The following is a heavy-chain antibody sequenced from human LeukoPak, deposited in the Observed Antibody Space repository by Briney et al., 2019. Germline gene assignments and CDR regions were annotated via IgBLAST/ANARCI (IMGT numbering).Heavy chain of an antibody. CDR1: GGSISSGRYY. J-gene: IGHJ4*02. CDR2: IYYSGST. V-gene: IGHV4-31*03. D-gene: IGHD2-2*01. CDR3: ARVQLGMHYFDY. Sequence: SQTLSLTCTVSGGSISSGRYYWSWIRQHPGKGLEWIGYIYYSGSTYYNPSLKSRVTISVDTSKNQFSLKLSSVTAADTAVYYCARVQLGMHYFDYWGQGTLVTVSS.